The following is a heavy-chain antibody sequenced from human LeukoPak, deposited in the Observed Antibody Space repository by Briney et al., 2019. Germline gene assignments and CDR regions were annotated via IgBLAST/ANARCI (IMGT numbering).Heavy chain of an antibody. CDR3: AKSIEGVVRGTYYYYSYMDV. J-gene: IGHJ6*03. D-gene: IGHD3-3*01. Sequence: GRSLRLSCAASGLTFSSDGMSWVRQAPGKGLEWVAVISGSGGTTYYADSVKGRFTISRDNSKKTLYLQMSSLGADDTAVYFCAKSIEGVVRGTYYYYSYMDVWGKGTTVTVSS. CDR1: GLTFSSDG. CDR2: ISGSGGTT. V-gene: IGHV3-23*01.